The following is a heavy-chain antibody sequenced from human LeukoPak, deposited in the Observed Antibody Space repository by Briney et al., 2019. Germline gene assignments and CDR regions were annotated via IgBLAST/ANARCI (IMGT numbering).Heavy chain of an antibody. CDR3: ARVVDAYNFLIFDY. V-gene: IGHV3-7*05. D-gene: IGHD5-24*01. J-gene: IGHJ4*02. CDR2: MNQDGSEK. Sequence: GGSLRLSCAASEFTFSFYWMTWVRQAPGKGLEWVANMNQDGSEKYYVDSVKGRFTISRDNAKNSLYLQMNSLRAEDTAVYYCARVVDAYNFLIFDYWGQGTLVTVSS. CDR1: EFTFSFYW.